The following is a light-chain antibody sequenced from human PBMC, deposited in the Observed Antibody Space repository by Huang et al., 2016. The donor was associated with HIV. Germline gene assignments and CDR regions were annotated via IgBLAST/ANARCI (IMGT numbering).Light chain of an antibody. J-gene: IGKJ3*01. CDR2: GAS. CDR3: QQNNNWPPLFT. CDR1: QSVSSN. Sequence: EIVMTQSPATLSASPGERATLSCRASQSVSSNLAWYQQKPGQAPRLLIYGASTRATGIPARFSGRGSGTEFTLTISSLQSEDFAVYYCQQNNNWPPLFTFGPGTKVDIK. V-gene: IGKV3-15*01.